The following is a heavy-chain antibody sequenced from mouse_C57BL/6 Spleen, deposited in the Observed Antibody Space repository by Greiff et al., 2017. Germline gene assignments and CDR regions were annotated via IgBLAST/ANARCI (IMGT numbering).Heavy chain of an antibody. V-gene: IGHV3-6*01. CDR1: GYSITSGYY. J-gene: IGHJ2*01. CDR2: ISYDGSN. CDR3: ARGLRRGDFDY. Sequence: EVQRVESGPGLVKPSQSLSLTCSVTGYSITSGYYWNWIRQFPGNKLEWMGYISYDGSNNYNPSLKNRISITRDTSKNQFFLKLNSVTTEDTATYYCARGLRRGDFDYWGQGTTLTVSS. D-gene: IGHD2-2*01.